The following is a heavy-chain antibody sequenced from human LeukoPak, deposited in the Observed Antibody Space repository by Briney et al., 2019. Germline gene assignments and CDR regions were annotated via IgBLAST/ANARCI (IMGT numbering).Heavy chain of an antibody. Sequence: SETLSLTCAVYGGSFSAYYWSWIRQPPGRGLEWIGEIDHSGSTNYNPSLKSRVTISVDTSKNQFSLKLSSVTAADTAVYYCAREGQQWLTIDYWGQGTLVTVSS. CDR1: GGSFSAYY. D-gene: IGHD6-19*01. V-gene: IGHV4-34*01. J-gene: IGHJ4*02. CDR2: IDHSGST. CDR3: AREGQQWLTIDY.